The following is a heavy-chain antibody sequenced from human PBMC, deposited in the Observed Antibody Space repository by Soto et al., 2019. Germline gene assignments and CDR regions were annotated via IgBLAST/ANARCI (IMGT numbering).Heavy chain of an antibody. CDR3: TRFDGTTGVFDY. J-gene: IGHJ4*02. CDR1: GFTFSDSA. Sequence: GSLRLSCAASGFTFSDSAMHWVRQASGKGLEWVGRIRNKADSYATAYDASVKGRFTIYRDDSKNTAYLQMNSLKTEDTAVYYFTRFDGTTGVFDYWGQGALVTVSS. CDR2: IRNKADSYAT. V-gene: IGHV3-73*01. D-gene: IGHD1-1*01.